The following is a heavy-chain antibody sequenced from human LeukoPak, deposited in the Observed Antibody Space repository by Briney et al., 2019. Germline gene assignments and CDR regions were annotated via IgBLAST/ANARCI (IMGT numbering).Heavy chain of an antibody. J-gene: IGHJ6*03. D-gene: IGHD4-11*01. CDR1: GFTFSSYS. CDR3: ARDRSTRYYYYMDV. CDR2: ISSSSSTI. V-gene: IGHV3-48*01. Sequence: PGGSLRLSCAASGFTFSSYSMNWVRQAPGKGLEWVSYISSSSSTIYYADSVKGRFTISRDNAKNSLYLQMNSLRAEDTAVYYCARDRSTRYYYYMDVWGKGTTVTVSS.